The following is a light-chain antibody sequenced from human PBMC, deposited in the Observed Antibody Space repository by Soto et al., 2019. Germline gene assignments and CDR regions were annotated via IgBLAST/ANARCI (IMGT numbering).Light chain of an antibody. CDR1: QSVNSYS. J-gene: IGKJ2*01. CDR3: QQYGSQYI. CDR2: GAS. V-gene: IGKV3-20*01. Sequence: EIVLTQSPGTLSLSPGERATLSCRASQSVNSYSLAWYQQKPGQAPRLLIYGASTRATGITDRFSGSGSGTDFTLTISRLEPEDFAVYYCQQYGSQYIFDQGTKLEIK.